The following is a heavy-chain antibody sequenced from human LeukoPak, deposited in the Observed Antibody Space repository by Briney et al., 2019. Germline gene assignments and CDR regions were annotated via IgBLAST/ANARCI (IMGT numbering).Heavy chain of an antibody. J-gene: IGHJ4*02. CDR2: INSDGTTT. CDR1: GFTFRSYW. V-gene: IGHV3-74*01. CDR3: ASGSIAVAGTSY. D-gene: IGHD6-19*01. Sequence: GGSLRLSCAASGFTFRSYWMHWVRQAPGRGLVWVSAINSDGTTTTYGDSVKGRFTISRGNAKNTLFLQMSSLRAEDTAVYYCASGSIAVAGTSYWGQGTLVTVSS.